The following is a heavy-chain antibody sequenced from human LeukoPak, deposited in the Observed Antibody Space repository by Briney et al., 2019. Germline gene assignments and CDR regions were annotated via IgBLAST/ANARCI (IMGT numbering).Heavy chain of an antibody. CDR3: ARDRVGVLDY. J-gene: IGHJ4*02. D-gene: IGHD3-10*01. CDR1: GGSISSGGYS. Sequence: SQTLSLTCAVSGGSISSGGYSWSWIRQPPGKGLEWIGYIYHSGSTYYNPSLKSRVTISVDRSKNQFSLKLSSVTAADTAVYYCARDRVGVLDYWGQGTLVTVSS. CDR2: IYHSGST. V-gene: IGHV4-30-2*01.